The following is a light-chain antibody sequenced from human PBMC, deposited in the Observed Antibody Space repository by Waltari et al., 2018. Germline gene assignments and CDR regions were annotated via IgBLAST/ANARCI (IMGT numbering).Light chain of an antibody. J-gene: IGLJ3*02. CDR2: VNSDGSH. Sequence: QLVLTQSPSASASLGASVKLTCTLSSGYRSDAIAWHQQQPEKGPRYLMKVNSDGSHSKGDGIPDRFSGSSAGSERYLTISSRQSEDEADYYCQTGRHGIWVFGRGTKLTVL. CDR1: SGYRSDA. CDR3: QTGRHGIWV. V-gene: IGLV4-69*01.